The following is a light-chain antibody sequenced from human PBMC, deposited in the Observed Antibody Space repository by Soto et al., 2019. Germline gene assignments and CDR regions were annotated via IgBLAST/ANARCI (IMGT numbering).Light chain of an antibody. CDR3: QQSNNYPWM. V-gene: IGKV1-5*03. Sequence: DIQMTQSPSTLSASVGDRVTITCRASQYIHNYLAWYQQKPGEAPKLLIYESANLESGVPSRFSGSGTGTEFNLTISSLQPDDFATYYCQQSNNYPWMFGQGTRVQI. CDR1: QYIHNY. J-gene: IGKJ1*01. CDR2: ESA.